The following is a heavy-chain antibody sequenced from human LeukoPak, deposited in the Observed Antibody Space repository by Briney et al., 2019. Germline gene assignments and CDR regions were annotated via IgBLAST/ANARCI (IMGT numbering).Heavy chain of an antibody. D-gene: IGHD2-15*01. CDR1: GFTFSSYW. CDR2: IKQDGSEK. V-gene: IGHV3-7*01. J-gene: IGHJ6*03. CDR3: ARGVVVRYYYMDV. Sequence: GGSLRLSCAASGFTFSSYWMSCVRQAPGKGLEGVANIKQDGSEKYYVDSVKGRFTISRDNAKNSLYLQMNSLRAEDTAVYYCARGVVVRYYYMDVWGKGPTVTVSS.